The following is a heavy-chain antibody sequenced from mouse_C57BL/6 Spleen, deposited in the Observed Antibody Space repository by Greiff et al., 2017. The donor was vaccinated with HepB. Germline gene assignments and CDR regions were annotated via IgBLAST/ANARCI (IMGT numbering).Heavy chain of an antibody. V-gene: IGHV1-55*01. J-gene: IGHJ4*01. CDR1: GYTFTSYW. CDR3: ARGDFYAMDY. Sequence: QVQLQQSGAELVKPGASVKMSCNASGYTFTSYWITWVKQRPGQGLEWIGDIYPGSGSTNYNEKFKSKATLTVDTSSSTAYMQLSSLTSEDSAVYYCARGDFYAMDYWGQGTSVTVSS. CDR2: IYPGSGST.